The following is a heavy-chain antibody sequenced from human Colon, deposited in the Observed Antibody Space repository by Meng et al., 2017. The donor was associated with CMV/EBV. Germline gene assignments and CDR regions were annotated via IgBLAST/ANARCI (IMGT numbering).Heavy chain of an antibody. CDR2: IKQDGSEK. CDR3: ARVPSSAWYVGVWFDP. Sequence: GESLKISCEASGFIFSSYWMSWVRQAPGKGLEWVANIKQDGSEKYYVDSVKGRFTISRDNAKNSVYLQMNSLRAEDTAVYYCARVPSSAWYVGVWFDPWGQGTLVTVSS. V-gene: IGHV3-7*01. J-gene: IGHJ5*02. D-gene: IGHD6-19*01. CDR1: GFIFSSYW.